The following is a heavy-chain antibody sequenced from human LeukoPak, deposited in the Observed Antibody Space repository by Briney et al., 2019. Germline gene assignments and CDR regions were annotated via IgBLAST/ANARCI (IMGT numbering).Heavy chain of an antibody. CDR3: VKGSVSGWFYYYYGMDV. Sequence: PGGSLRLSCSASGFTFSSYAMHWVRQAPGKGLEYVSAISSNGGSTYYADSVKGRFTISRDNSKNTLYLQMSSLRAEDTAVYYCVKGSVSGWFYYYYGMDVWGKGTTVTVSS. J-gene: IGHJ6*04. V-gene: IGHV3-64D*06. CDR1: GFTFSSYA. CDR2: ISSNGGST. D-gene: IGHD6-19*01.